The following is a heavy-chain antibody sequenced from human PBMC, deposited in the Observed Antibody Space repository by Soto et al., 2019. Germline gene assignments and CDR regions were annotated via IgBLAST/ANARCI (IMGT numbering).Heavy chain of an antibody. V-gene: IGHV3-7*01. J-gene: IGHJ6*02. Sequence: EVQLVESGGGLVQPGGSLRLSCVDSGFTISSYWMSWVRQAPVKGLEWVGNIKQDGSEENYVDSVKGPFTISRDNAKNSRYLPMNSLRVEDTAVYYCARIAASGRGWDVWGQGTTVVVSS. CDR1: GFTISSYW. D-gene: IGHD6-13*01. CDR2: IKQDGSEE. CDR3: ARIAASGRGWDV.